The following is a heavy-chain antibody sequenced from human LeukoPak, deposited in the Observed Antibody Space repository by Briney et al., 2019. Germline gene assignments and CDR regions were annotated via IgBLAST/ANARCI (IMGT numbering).Heavy chain of an antibody. Sequence: SETLSLTCTVSGGSISSSSYYWDWIRQPPGKGLEWIGSIYYSGSTYYNPSLKSRVTISVDASKNQFSLKLSSVTAADTAVYYCARVPWELLGFDYWGQGTLVTVSS. CDR2: IYYSGST. V-gene: IGHV4-39*07. CDR3: ARVPWELLGFDY. D-gene: IGHD1-26*01. CDR1: GGSISSSSYY. J-gene: IGHJ4*02.